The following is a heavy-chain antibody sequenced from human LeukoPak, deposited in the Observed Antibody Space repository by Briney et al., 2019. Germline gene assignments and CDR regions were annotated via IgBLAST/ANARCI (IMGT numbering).Heavy chain of an antibody. J-gene: IGHJ4*02. D-gene: IGHD6-13*01. V-gene: IGHV4-59*01. CDR1: GGSFSGYY. Sequence: SETLSLTCAVYGGSFSGYYWSWIRQPPGKGLEWIGYIFYSGSTNYNPSLKSRVTISVDTSKNQFSLKLSSVTAADTAVYYCARAGRAAAGFGIDYWGQGTLVTVSS. CDR2: IFYSGST. CDR3: ARAGRAAAGFGIDY.